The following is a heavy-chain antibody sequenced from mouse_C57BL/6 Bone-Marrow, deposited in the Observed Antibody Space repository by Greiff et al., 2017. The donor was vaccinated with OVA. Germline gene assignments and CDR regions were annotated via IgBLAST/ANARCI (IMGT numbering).Heavy chain of an antibody. Sequence: QGQLKESGAELARPGASVKLSCKASGYTFTSYGISWVKQRTGQGLEWIGEIYPRSGNTYYNEKFKGKATLTADKSSSTAYMELRSLTSEDSAVYFCARYNNYAMDYWGQGTSVTVSS. V-gene: IGHV1-81*01. CDR1: GYTFTSYG. CDR3: ARYNNYAMDY. J-gene: IGHJ4*01. D-gene: IGHD1-3*01. CDR2: IYPRSGNT.